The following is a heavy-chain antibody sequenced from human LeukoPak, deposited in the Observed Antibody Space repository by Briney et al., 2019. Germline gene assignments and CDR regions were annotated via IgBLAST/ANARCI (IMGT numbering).Heavy chain of an antibody. CDR3: ARAIAAAGTPYGYMDV. D-gene: IGHD6-13*01. Sequence: ASVKVSCKASGYTFTSYGISWVRQAPGQGLEWMGWISAYNGNTNHAQKLQGRVTMTTDTSTSTAYMELRSLRSDDTAVYYCARAIAAAGTPYGYMDVWGKGTTVTISS. V-gene: IGHV1-18*01. CDR1: GYTFTSYG. J-gene: IGHJ6*03. CDR2: ISAYNGNT.